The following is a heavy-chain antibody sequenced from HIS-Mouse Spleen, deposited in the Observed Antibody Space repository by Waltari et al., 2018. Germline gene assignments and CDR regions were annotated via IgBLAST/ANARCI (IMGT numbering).Heavy chain of an antibody. D-gene: IGHD6-13*01. CDR1: GGSFRGYY. Sequence: QVQLQQWGAGLLKPSETLSLTCAFYGGSFRGYYWSVIRPPPGKGLEWIGEINHSGSTNYNPSLKSRVTISVDTSKNQFSLKLSSVTAADTAVYYCAREIPYSSSWYDWYFDLWGRGTLVTVSS. J-gene: IGHJ2*01. CDR2: INHSGST. CDR3: AREIPYSSSWYDWYFDL. V-gene: IGHV4-34*01.